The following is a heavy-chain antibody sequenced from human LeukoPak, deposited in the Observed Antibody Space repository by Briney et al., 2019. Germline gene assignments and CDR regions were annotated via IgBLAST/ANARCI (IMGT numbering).Heavy chain of an antibody. D-gene: IGHD4-17*01. CDR3: ARASTTVTTYFDY. J-gene: IGHJ4*02. CDR2: IYHSGST. Sequence: TPSETLSLTCTVSGYSISSGYYWGWIRQPPGKGLEWIGSIYHSGSTYYNPSLKSRVTISVDRSKNQFSLKLSSVTAADTAVYYCARASTTVTTYFDYWGQGTLVTVSS. V-gene: IGHV4-38-2*02. CDR1: GYSISSGYY.